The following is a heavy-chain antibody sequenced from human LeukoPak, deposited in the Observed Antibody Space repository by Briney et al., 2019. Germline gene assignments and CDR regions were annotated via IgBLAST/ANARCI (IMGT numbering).Heavy chain of an antibody. V-gene: IGHV3-74*01. Sequence: GGSLRLSCAASGFTFSNHWMHWVRQVPGKGLVSVSRIHIDENRKTYADSVKGRFTISRDSAKNSLYLQMNSLRAEDTAVYYCARERQPGDYWGQGTLVTVSS. D-gene: IGHD3-10*01. J-gene: IGHJ4*02. CDR1: GFTFSNHW. CDR3: ARERQPGDY. CDR2: IHIDENRK.